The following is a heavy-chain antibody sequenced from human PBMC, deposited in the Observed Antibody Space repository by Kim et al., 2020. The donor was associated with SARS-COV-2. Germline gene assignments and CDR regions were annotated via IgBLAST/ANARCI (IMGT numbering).Heavy chain of an antibody. CDR1: GGSISSSSYY. Sequence: SETLSLTCTVSGGSISSSSYYWGWIRQPPGKGLEWIGSIYYSGSTYYNPSLKSRVTISVDTSKNQFSLKLSSVTAADTAVYYCARGLKEYSSSWEYYFDYWGQGTLVTVSS. D-gene: IGHD6-13*01. V-gene: IGHV4-39*07. J-gene: IGHJ4*02. CDR3: ARGLKEYSSSWEYYFDY. CDR2: IYYSGST.